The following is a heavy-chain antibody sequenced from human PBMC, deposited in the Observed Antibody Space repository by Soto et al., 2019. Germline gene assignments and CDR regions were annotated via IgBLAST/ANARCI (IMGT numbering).Heavy chain of an antibody. CDR2: ISGSGGST. J-gene: IGHJ5*02. V-gene: IGHV3-23*01. CDR3: AQVLGYCSSTSCYADWFDP. D-gene: IGHD2-2*01. CDR1: GFTLSSYA. Sequence: GGSLRLSCAASGFTLSSYAMSWVRQAPGKGLEWVSAISGSGGSTYYADSVKGRFTISRDNSKNTLYLQMNSLRAEDTAVYYCAQVLGYCSSTSCYADWFDPGGQGTLVTVSS.